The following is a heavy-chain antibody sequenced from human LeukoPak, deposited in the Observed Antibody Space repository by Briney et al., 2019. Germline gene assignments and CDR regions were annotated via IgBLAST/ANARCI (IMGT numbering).Heavy chain of an antibody. J-gene: IGHJ4*02. V-gene: IGHV3-53*01. CDR3: ASTNLEPGYFDY. CDR2: IYGGGST. D-gene: IGHD1-1*01. CDR1: GFTVSSNY. Sequence: GGSLRLSCAASGFTVSSNYMSWVRQAPGKGLEWVSVIYGGGSTYYADSVKGRFTISRDNSKNTLYLQMNSLRAEDTAVYYCASTNLEPGYFDYWGQGTLVTVSS.